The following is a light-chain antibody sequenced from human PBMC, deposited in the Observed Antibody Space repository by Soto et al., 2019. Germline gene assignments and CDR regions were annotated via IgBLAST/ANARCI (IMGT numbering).Light chain of an antibody. CDR1: QSVRNVY. Sequence: EIVLTQSPGTLSLSPGERATLSCRASQSVRNVYLAWYQQKPGQAPRLLIYDASNRATGIPDRFSGSGSGTDFTLTINRLEPEDLAVYYCQQSGSSPRTFGEATKLEIK. CDR2: DAS. V-gene: IGKV3-20*01. CDR3: QQSGSSPRT. J-gene: IGKJ2*01.